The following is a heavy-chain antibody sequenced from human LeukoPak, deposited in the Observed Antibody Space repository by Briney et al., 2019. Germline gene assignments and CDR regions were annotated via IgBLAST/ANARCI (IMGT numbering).Heavy chain of an antibody. CDR3: ARDQLGGYCTSTNCYTSFYY. D-gene: IGHD2-2*02. Sequence: GGSLRLSCVDSGFSVSSNYLSWARQAPGKGLEWVSVFYSGGHTYYADSVRGRFTVSRDNSKNTLYLQMNSLRAEDTAVYYCARDQLGGYCTSTNCYTSFYYWGRGTLVTVSS. V-gene: IGHV3-53*01. CDR2: FYSGGHT. CDR1: GFSVSSNY. J-gene: IGHJ4*02.